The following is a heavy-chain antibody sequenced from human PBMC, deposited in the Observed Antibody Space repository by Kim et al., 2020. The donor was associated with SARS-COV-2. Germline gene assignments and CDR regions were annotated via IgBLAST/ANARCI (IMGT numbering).Heavy chain of an antibody. J-gene: IGHJ4*02. CDR3: AREPYSSTWLDY. CDR1: GITVTTND. CDR2: IYSGGTT. V-gene: IGHV3-66*01. Sequence: GGSLRLSCAVSGITVTTNDMNWVRQAPGKGLEWVSTIYSGGTTYYADSVKGRFTISRDTSKNTLYLQMNSLRAEDTAVYYCAREPYSSTWLDYWGPGTLVTVSS. D-gene: IGHD6-13*01.